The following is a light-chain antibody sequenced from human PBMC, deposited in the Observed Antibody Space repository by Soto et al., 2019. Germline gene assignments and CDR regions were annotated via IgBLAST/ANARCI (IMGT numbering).Light chain of an antibody. J-gene: IGLJ3*02. CDR3: QSYDSSLSGSWV. CDR1: SSNIGAGYD. V-gene: IGLV1-40*01. Sequence: QSVLTQPPSVSGAPGQRVTISCTGSSSNIGAGYDVHWYQQLPGTAPKLLIYGNSNRPSGVPDRCSGSKSGTSASLAITGLQAEDEADYYCQSYDSSLSGSWVFGGGTKRTVL. CDR2: GNS.